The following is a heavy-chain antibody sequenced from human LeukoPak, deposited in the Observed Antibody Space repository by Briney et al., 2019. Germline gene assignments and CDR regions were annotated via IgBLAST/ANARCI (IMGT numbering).Heavy chain of an antibody. J-gene: IGHJ6*02. V-gene: IGHV3-64D*09. Sequence: GGSLRLSCSASGFTFSNYAMHRVRQAPGKGLEYISAISTNGGSTYYADSVKGRFTISRDNSKNTLYLQMSSLRAEDTAVYYCVKVNRYCSGGSCYSAYYYGMDVWGQGTTVTVFS. CDR1: GFTFSNYA. CDR2: ISTNGGST. D-gene: IGHD2-15*01. CDR3: VKVNRYCSGGSCYSAYYYGMDV.